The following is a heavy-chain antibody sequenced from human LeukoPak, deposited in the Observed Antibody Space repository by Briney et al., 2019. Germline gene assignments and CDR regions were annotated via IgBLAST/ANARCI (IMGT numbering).Heavy chain of an antibody. Sequence: PSETLSLTCAVYGGSFSGYYWSWIRQPPGKGLEWIGEINHNGSTNYNPSLKSRVTISVDTSKNQFSLKLSSVTAADTAVYYCARTDFWSGYYNWFDPWGQGTLVTVSS. J-gene: IGHJ5*02. CDR3: ARTDFWSGYYNWFDP. D-gene: IGHD3-3*01. CDR1: GGSFSGYY. V-gene: IGHV4-34*01. CDR2: INHNGST.